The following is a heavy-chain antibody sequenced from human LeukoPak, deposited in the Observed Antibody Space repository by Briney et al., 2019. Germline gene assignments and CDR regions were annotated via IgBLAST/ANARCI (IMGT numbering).Heavy chain of an antibody. D-gene: IGHD6-19*01. J-gene: IGHJ4*02. CDR2: ISSGGRYV. V-gene: IGHV3-21*01. CDR3: TRDVRDEYSSGWYPIGY. Sequence: GGSLRLSCAASGFSFSTYSMNWVRQAPGKGLEWVSSISSGGRYVYYADSVKGRFTISRDNAKNSLYLQMNSLRAEDTAVYYCTRDVRDEYSSGWYPIGYWGQGTLVTVSS. CDR1: GFSFSTYS.